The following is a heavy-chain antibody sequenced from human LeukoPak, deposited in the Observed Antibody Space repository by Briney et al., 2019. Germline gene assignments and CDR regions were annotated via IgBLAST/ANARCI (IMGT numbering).Heavy chain of an antibody. V-gene: IGHV1-8*01. D-gene: IGHD3-22*01. CDR2: MNPNSGNT. CDR1: GYTFTSYD. CDR3: ARGFYYDSSGYYYVEFDY. J-gene: IGHJ4*02. Sequence: GASVKVSFKASGYTFTSYDINWVRQATGQGLEWMGWMNPNSGNTGYAQKFQGRVTMTRNTSISTAYMELSSLRSEDTAVYYCARGFYYDSSGYYYVEFDYWGQGTLVTVSS.